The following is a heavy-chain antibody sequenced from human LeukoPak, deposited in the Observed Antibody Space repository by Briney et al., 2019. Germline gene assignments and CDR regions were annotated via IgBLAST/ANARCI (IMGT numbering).Heavy chain of an antibody. J-gene: IGHJ5*02. CDR3: ARGDSSGWDWFDP. V-gene: IGHV1-2*04. D-gene: IGHD6-19*01. CDR2: ISPNSGGT. CDR1: GYTFTGYY. Sequence: ASVKVSCKASGYTFTGYYMHWVRQAPGQGLEWMGWISPNSGGTNYAQKFQGWVTMTRDTSISTAYMELSRLRSDDTAVYYCARGDSSGWDWFDPWGQGTLVTVSS.